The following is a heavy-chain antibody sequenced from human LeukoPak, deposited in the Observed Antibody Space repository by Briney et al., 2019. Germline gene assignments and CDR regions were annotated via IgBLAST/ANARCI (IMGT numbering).Heavy chain of an antibody. CDR1: GFTFSHYG. J-gene: IGHJ4*02. V-gene: IGHV3-33*06. CDR3: AKDAQRGFDYSNSLEY. Sequence: PERSLRLSCAASGFTFSHYGFHWVRQAPGKGLEWVAVIWSDGSNKYYGDSVKGRFITYRDDSQNTVYLQMNSLRAEDTAVYYCAKDAQRGFDYSNSLEYWGQGSLVTVSS. CDR2: IWSDGSNK. D-gene: IGHD4-11*01.